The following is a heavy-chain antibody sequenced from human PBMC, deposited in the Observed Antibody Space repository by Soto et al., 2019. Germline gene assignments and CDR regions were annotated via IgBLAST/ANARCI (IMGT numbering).Heavy chain of an antibody. D-gene: IGHD3-22*01. CDR1: GFTFSSYA. V-gene: IGHV3-23*01. J-gene: IGHJ4*02. Sequence: EVQLLESGGGLVQPGGSLRLSCADSGFTFSSYAMSWVRQAPGKGLEWVSAISGSGGSTYYADSVKGRFTISRDNSKNTLYLQMNSLRAEDTAVYYCAKDIFPTYYYDSRGYYRAPKSDYWGQGTLVTVSS. CDR3: AKDIFPTYYYDSRGYYRAPKSDY. CDR2: ISGSGGST.